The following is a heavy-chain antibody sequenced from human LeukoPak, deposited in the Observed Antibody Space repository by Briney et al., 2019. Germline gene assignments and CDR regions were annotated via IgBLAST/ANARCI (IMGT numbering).Heavy chain of an antibody. CDR3: ARGDSSGYPTARPNDY. D-gene: IGHD3-22*01. Sequence: GGSLRLSCAASGFTFSSYAMHWVRQAPGKGLEYVSAISSNGGSTYYANSVKGRSTISRDNSKNTLYLQMGSLRAEDMAVYYCARGDSSGYPTARPNDYWGQGTLVTVSS. CDR1: GFTFSSYA. J-gene: IGHJ4*02. V-gene: IGHV3-64*01. CDR2: ISSNGGST.